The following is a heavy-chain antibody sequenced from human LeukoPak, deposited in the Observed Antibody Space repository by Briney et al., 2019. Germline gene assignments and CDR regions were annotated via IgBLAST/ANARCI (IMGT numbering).Heavy chain of an antibody. CDR1: GFTVSSNY. D-gene: IGHD3-22*01. CDR3: ARDYYDSSGQNWFDP. CDR2: IYSGGST. Sequence: PGGSLRLSCAASGFTVSSNYMSRVRQAPGKGLEWASVIYSGGSTNYADSVKGRFTISRDNSKNTLYLQMNSLRAEDTAVYYCARDYYDSSGQNWFDPWGQGTLVTVSS. J-gene: IGHJ5*02. V-gene: IGHV3-53*01.